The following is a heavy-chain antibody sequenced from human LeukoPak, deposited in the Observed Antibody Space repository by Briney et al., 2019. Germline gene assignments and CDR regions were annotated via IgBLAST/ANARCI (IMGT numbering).Heavy chain of an antibody. V-gene: IGHV3-30*04. J-gene: IGHJ4*02. D-gene: IGHD3-10*01. CDR1: GFTFSSYA. Sequence: GGSLRLSCAASGFTFSSYAMHWVRQAPGKGLEWVAVISYDGSNKYYADSVKGRFTISRDNSKNTLYLQMNSLRAEDTAVYYCARPLSTPLSGFDYWGQGTLVTVSS. CDR3: ARPLSTPLSGFDY. CDR2: ISYDGSNK.